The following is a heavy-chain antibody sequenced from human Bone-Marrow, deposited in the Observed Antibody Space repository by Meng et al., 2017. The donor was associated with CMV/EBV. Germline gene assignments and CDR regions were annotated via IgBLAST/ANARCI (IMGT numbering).Heavy chain of an antibody. CDR2: ISAAGSNT. J-gene: IGHJ4*02. CDR3: ARGNFGAFDY. D-gene: IGHD3-3*02. V-gene: IGHV3-23*01. Sequence: GESLKISCAASGFTFRHFAMAWGRQAPGKGLEWVSTISAAGSNTYYADSVKGRFAISRDNSKNSVYLQINSLRAEDTAIYYWARGNFGAFDYWGQGTVVTGSS. CDR1: GFTFRHFA.